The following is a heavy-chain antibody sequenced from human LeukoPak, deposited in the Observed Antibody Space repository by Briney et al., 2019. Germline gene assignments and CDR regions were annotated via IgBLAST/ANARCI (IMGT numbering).Heavy chain of an antibody. CDR3: ARHGGVAAFDY. J-gene: IGHJ4*02. CDR2: ISSASGSI. Sequence: PGGSLRLSCAASGFTFSSYSMNWVRQAPGKGLEWVSYISSASGSIYYADSVKGRFTISRDNAKNSLFLQMNSLRAEDTAVYYCARHGGVAAFDYWGQGTLVTVSS. D-gene: IGHD6-19*01. CDR1: GFTFSSYS. V-gene: IGHV3-48*04.